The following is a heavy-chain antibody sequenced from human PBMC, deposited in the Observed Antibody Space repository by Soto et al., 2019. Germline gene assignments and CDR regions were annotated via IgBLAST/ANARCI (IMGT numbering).Heavy chain of an antibody. V-gene: IGHV3-30*18. CDR1: GFAFSSYG. CDR3: AKEVGASDTAVLGFFYYGVDV. D-gene: IGHD5-18*01. CDR2: ISHDGSIY. J-gene: IGHJ6*04. Sequence: GGSLRLSCAASGFAFSSYGIHWVRQAPGKGLEWVAVISHDGSIYSYADSVAGRLDISRDNSKSMVYVDMISLRPDDTAVYYCAKEVGASDTAVLGFFYYGVDVWGKGTTVTAPQ.